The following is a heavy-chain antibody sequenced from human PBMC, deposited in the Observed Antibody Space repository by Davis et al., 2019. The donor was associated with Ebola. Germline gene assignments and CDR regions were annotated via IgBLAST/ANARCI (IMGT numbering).Heavy chain of an antibody. V-gene: IGHV1-2*02. J-gene: IGHJ4*02. CDR2: INPNSGGT. Sequence: ASVKVSCKASGYTFTSYGISWVRQAPGQGLEWMGWINPNSGGTNYAQKFQGRVTMTRDTSISTAYMELSRLRSDDTAVYYCARVGSSGTKYYFDYWGQGTLVTVSS. CDR3: ARVGSSGTKYYFDY. D-gene: IGHD3-22*01. CDR1: GYTFTSYG.